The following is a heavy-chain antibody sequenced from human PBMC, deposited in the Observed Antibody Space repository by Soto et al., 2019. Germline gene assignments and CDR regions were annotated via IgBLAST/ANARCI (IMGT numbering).Heavy chain of an antibody. J-gene: IGHJ4*02. CDR2: ISFDGSYK. CDR1: GFPFSSYA. D-gene: IGHD6-13*01. CDR3: ARRGIEAADTGPGQDYVDY. V-gene: IGHV3-30-3*01. Sequence: QVQLVESGGGVVQPGRSLRLSCAASGFPFSSYAMHWVRQAPGKGLEWVALISFDGSYKYYADSVKGRFTISRDNSRNTVYLQMSSRRAEDTAVYYCARRGIEAADTGPGQDYVDYWGQGTLVTVSS.